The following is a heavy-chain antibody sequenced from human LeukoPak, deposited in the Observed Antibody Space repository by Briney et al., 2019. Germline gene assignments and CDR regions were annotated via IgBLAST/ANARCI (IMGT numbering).Heavy chain of an antibody. D-gene: IGHD3-9*01. J-gene: IGHJ4*02. CDR1: GYTFTGYY. V-gene: IGHV1-2*02. Sequence: ASVKVSCMASGYTFTGYYMHWVRQAPGQGLEWMEWINPNSGGTNYAQKFQGRVTMTRDTSISTAYMELSRLRSDDTAVYYCARDPYDILTGYFDFDYWGQGTLVTVSS. CDR3: ARDPYDILTGYFDFDY. CDR2: INPNSGGT.